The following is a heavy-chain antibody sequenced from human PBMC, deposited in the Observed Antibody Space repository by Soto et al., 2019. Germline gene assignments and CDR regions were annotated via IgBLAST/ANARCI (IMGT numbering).Heavy chain of an antibody. V-gene: IGHV3-74*01. J-gene: IGHJ6*02. CDR2: INGDGGST. Sequence: PGGSLRVSCAASGFTFSNYWMHWVRQAPGKGLVWVSRINGDGGSTTYADSVKGRFTISRDNAKNTLYLQMNNLRAEDTAVYYCAREGGNYFYGMDVWGQGTTVTVSS. CDR1: GFTFSNYW. CDR3: AREGGNYFYGMDV.